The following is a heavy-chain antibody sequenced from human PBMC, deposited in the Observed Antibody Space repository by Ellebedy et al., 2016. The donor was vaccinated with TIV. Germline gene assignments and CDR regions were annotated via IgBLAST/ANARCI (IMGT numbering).Heavy chain of an antibody. CDR1: GFNFSDYY. CDR3: ARTRGGEFDF. CDR2: ISSTSSYT. V-gene: IGHV3-11*06. Sequence: GGSLRLXXAASGFNFSDYYMTWIRQAPGKGLQWVSFISSTSSYTNYADSVKGRFTVSRDSAGNSLYLQMNGLTVDDTALYFCARTRGGEFDFWGQGSLVTVSS. D-gene: IGHD3-10*01. J-gene: IGHJ4*02.